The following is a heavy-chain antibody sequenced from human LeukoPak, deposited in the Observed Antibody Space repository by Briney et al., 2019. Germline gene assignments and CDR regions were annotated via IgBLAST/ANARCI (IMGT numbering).Heavy chain of an antibody. J-gene: IGHJ5*02. V-gene: IGHV4-39*07. CDR3: ARVFESGYSSSWSVGGWFDP. CDR1: GGSISSSSYY. CDR2: IYYSGST. Sequence: SETLSLTCTVSGGSISSSSYYWGWIRQPPGKGLEWIGSIYYSGSTYYSPSLKSRVTISVDTSKNQFSLKLSSVTAADTAVYYCARVFESGYSSSWSVGGWFDPWGQGTLVTVSS. D-gene: IGHD6-13*01.